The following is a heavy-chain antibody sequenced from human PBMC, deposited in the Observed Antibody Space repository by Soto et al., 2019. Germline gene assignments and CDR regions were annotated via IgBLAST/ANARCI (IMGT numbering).Heavy chain of an antibody. CDR3: TRRYSSCFDI. CDR1: GGSISSYY. Sequence: QVQLQESGPGLVKPSETLSLTCTVSGGSISSYYWSWIRQPPGKGLEWIGYIYYSGSTNYTPSLKRRVTTPGDPSKNQSSRRLSSVTAADTAVYYSTRRYSSCFDIWGQGTMVTVSS. V-gene: IGHV4-59*08. CDR2: IYYSGST. D-gene: IGHD3-10*01. J-gene: IGHJ3*02.